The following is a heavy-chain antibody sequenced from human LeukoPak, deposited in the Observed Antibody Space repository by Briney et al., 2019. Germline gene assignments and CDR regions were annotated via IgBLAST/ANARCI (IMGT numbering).Heavy chain of an antibody. V-gene: IGHV5-51*01. J-gene: IGHJ4*02. CDR2: IYPGDSDT. CDR3: ARFHDYDSSGSTGY. D-gene: IGHD3-22*01. Sequence: GESLKIPCKGSGYSFTSYWIGWVRQIPGKGLEWMGIIYPGDSDTRYSPSFQGQVAISADKSISTAYLQWRSLKASDTATYYCARFHDYDSSGSTGYWGQGTLVTVSS. CDR1: GYSFTSYW.